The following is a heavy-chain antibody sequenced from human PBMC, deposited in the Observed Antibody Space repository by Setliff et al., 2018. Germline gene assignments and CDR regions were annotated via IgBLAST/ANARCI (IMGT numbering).Heavy chain of an antibody. CDR2: IKQDGSEK. CDR1: GFTFNHFA. Sequence: GGSLRLSCATSGFTFNHFAMAWVRQAPGKGLEWVANIKQDGSEKYYVDSVKGRFTISRDNAKNSLYLQMNSLRAEDTAVYYCARDGGEYWGQGTLVTVSS. V-gene: IGHV3-7*01. D-gene: IGHD3-16*01. J-gene: IGHJ4*02. CDR3: ARDGGEY.